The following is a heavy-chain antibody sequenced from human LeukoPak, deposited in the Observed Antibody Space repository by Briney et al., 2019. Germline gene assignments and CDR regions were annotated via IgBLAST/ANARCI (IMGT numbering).Heavy chain of an antibody. CDR3: AREPNWGLDY. J-gene: IGHJ4*02. D-gene: IGHD7-27*01. Sequence: SETLSLTCTVSGGSISRDYWSWIRQPPGKGLEWIGYIDYAGRTNYNPSLKSRVTISVDTSKNQFSLKLSSVTAADTAVYYCAREPNWGLDYWGQGTLVTVSS. CDR1: GGSISRDY. CDR2: IDYAGRT. V-gene: IGHV4-59*01.